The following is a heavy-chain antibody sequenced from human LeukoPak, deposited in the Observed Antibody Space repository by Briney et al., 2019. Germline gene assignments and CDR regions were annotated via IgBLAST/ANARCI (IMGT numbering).Heavy chain of an antibody. D-gene: IGHD3-10*01. CDR2: IWYDGSNK. CDR1: GFTFSSYG. CDR3: AKDIASVLLWFGELLSTTSFDY. V-gene: IGHV3-33*03. J-gene: IGHJ4*02. Sequence: GGSLRLSCAASGFTFSSYGMHWVRQAPGKGLEWVAVIWYDGSNKYYADSVKGRFTISRDNAKNSLYLQMNSLRAEDTALYYCAKDIASVLLWFGELLSTTSFDYWGQGTLVTVFS.